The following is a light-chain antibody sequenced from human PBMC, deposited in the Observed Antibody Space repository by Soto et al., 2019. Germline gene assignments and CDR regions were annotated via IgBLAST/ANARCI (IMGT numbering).Light chain of an antibody. CDR2: GAS. V-gene: IGKV3-20*01. J-gene: IGKJ3*01. CDR3: QQYGNAPFT. CDR1: QSVSSSY. Sequence: EIVLTQSPGTLSFSPGERATLTCRASQSVSSSYLAWFQQKPGQAPRLLIYGASSRATGIPDRFSGSGSGTDFTLTISRLEPEDFAVYSCQQYGNAPFTFGPGTKVDIK.